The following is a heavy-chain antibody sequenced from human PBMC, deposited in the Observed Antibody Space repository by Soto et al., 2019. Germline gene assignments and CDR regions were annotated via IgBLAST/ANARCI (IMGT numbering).Heavy chain of an antibody. V-gene: IGHV3-7*03. J-gene: IGHJ4*02. CDR1: GLTFSHYW. Sequence: EVQLVESGGGLVQPGGSLRLSCAASGLTFSHYWMSWVRQAPGKGLEWVASINQDGTLKYYVDSVKGRFTISRDNAQNSFFLQMISLRAEDTAVYYCARWQSSGWYLDIWGQGTLLSVSS. D-gene: IGHD6-19*01. CDR2: INQDGTLK. CDR3: ARWQSSGWYLDI.